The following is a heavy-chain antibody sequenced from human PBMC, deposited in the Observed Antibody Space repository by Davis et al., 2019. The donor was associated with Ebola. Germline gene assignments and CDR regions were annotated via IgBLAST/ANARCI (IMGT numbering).Heavy chain of an antibody. CDR2: INPHNGNT. J-gene: IGHJ4*02. Sequence: AASVKVSCKASGYTFTNYGITWVRQAPGQGLEWMGWINPHNGNTNYAQNVQGRVTMTTDTSTSTAYMEVGSLRSDDTAVYYCARGHSSGWYVFDYWGQGTLVTVSS. V-gene: IGHV1-18*04. D-gene: IGHD6-19*01. CDR3: ARGHSSGWYVFDY. CDR1: GYTFTNYG.